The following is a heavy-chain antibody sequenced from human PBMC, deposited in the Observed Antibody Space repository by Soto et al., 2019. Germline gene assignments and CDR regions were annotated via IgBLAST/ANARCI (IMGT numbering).Heavy chain of an antibody. D-gene: IGHD5-18*01. CDR3: ARSAIATHWFFDL. V-gene: IGHV4-30-4*01. CDR1: GGSISSGDYY. CDR2: IYYSGST. Sequence: ASETLSLTCTVSGGSISSGDYYWSWIRQPPGKGLEWIGYIYYSGSTYHNPSLKSHVTISVDTSKDQFSLELTSVTAADTALYYCARSAIATHWFFDLWGRGTLVTVSS. J-gene: IGHJ2*01.